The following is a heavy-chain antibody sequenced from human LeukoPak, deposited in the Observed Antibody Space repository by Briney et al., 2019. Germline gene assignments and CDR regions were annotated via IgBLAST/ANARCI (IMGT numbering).Heavy chain of an antibody. CDR2: INGSSSDT. V-gene: IGHV3-11*03. CDR3: ARRGTTYCTVDSCHPNWFDP. Sequence: PGGSLRLSCAASGFTFSDYYMTWIRQAPGRGLEWISYINGSSSDTKYADSVKGRFTISRDNAKNSVYLLMNSLRAKDTAVYYCARRGTTYCTVDSCHPNWFDPWGQGTLVTVSS. CDR1: GFTFSDYY. D-gene: IGHD2-15*01. J-gene: IGHJ5*02.